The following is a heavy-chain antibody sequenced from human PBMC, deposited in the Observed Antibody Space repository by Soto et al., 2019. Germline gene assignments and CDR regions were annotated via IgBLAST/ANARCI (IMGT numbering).Heavy chain of an antibody. CDR2: IGGAGNDI. D-gene: IGHD6-19*01. V-gene: IGHV3-23*01. Sequence: EMQVLESGGGLVQPGGSLRLSCAASGFAFSNFHMNWVRQAPGKGLQWVSTIGGAGNDIHYVDSVKGRFTVSRDNSKNTLLLQMDGLRDDDTAIYYCAKRYSSAWEAGMDVWGRGTTVTLSS. CDR3: AKRYSSAWEAGMDV. J-gene: IGHJ6*02. CDR1: GFAFSNFH.